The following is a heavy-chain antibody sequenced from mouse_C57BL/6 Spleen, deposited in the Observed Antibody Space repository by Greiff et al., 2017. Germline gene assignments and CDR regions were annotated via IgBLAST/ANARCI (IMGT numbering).Heavy chain of an antibody. CDR1: GYTFTGYW. D-gene: IGHD1-1*01. CDR2: ILPGSGRT. CDR3: ARSNDYGSRAGYFEV. J-gene: IGHJ1*03. Sequence: VQLQQSGAELMKPGASVKLSCKATGYTFTGYWIEWVKQRPGHGLEWIGEILPGSGRTNYNEKLKGKATFTADTSSNTAYMQLSSLTTEDSAIYSCARSNDYGSRAGYFEVWGTGTTVTVSS. V-gene: IGHV1-9*01.